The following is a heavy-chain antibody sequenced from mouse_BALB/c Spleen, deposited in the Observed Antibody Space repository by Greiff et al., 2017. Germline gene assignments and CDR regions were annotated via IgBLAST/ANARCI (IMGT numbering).Heavy chain of an antibody. CDR2: IYPYNGGT. D-gene: IGHD4-1*01. CDR1: GYTFTDYN. Sequence: VQLQQSGPELVKPGASVKISCKASGYTFTDYNMHWVKQSHGKSLEWIGYIYPYNGGTGYNQKFKSKATLTVDNSSSTAYMELRSLTSEDSAVYYCATGTRTWFAYWGQGTLVTVSA. CDR3: ATGTRTWFAY. J-gene: IGHJ3*01. V-gene: IGHV1S29*02.